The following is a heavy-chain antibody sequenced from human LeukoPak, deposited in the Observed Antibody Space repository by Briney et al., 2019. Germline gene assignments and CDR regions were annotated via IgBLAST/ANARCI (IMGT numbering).Heavy chain of an antibody. CDR3: ARDYDIVVVVAATLDY. J-gene: IGHJ4*02. D-gene: IGHD2-15*01. Sequence: GGSLRLSCAASGFTFSSYVMHWVRQAPGKGLEWVAIISYDGSNEYYADSVKGRFTISRDNSKNTLYLQMNSLRAEDTAVYCCARDYDIVVVVAATLDYWGQGTLVTVSS. CDR2: ISYDGSNE. CDR1: GFTFSSYV. V-gene: IGHV3-30*04.